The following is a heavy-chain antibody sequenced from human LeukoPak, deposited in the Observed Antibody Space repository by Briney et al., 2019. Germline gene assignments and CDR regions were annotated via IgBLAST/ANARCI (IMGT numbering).Heavy chain of an antibody. D-gene: IGHD2-2*01. CDR3: AKVSAGRAIYCSSTSCYGPTLDY. Sequence: GGSLRLSCAASGFTFSSYAMSWVRQAPGKGLEWVSAISGSGGSTYYADSVKGRFTISRDNSKNTLYLQMNSLRAEDTAVYYRAKVSAGRAIYCSSTSCYGPTLDYWGQGTLVTVSS. V-gene: IGHV3-23*01. J-gene: IGHJ4*02. CDR1: GFTFSSYA. CDR2: ISGSGGST.